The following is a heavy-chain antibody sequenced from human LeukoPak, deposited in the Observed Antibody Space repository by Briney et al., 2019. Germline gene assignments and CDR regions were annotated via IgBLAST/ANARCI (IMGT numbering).Heavy chain of an antibody. D-gene: IGHD3-10*01. CDR2: ISGSGGST. Sequence: GGSLRLSCAASGFTFSGYGMSWVRQAPGKGLEWVSAISGSGGSTYYADSVKGRFTISRDNSKNTLYLQMNSLRAEDTAVYYCAKDLRRLWFGAFHYYYYYYMDVWGKGTTVTISS. CDR3: AKDLRRLWFGAFHYYYYYYMDV. V-gene: IGHV3-23*01. CDR1: GFTFSGYG. J-gene: IGHJ6*03.